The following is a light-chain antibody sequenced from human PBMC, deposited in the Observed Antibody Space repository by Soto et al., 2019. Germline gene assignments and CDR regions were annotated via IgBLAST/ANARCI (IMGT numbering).Light chain of an antibody. Sequence: DIQMTQSPSTLSASVGDRVTITCRASQSISSWLAWYQQKPGKAPKVVIYDASSLESGVPSRFSGSGSGTEFTLTISSLQPDEFATYYCQHYNSYSEAVGQGTKVDIK. J-gene: IGKJ1*01. V-gene: IGKV1-5*01. CDR2: DAS. CDR1: QSISSW. CDR3: QHYNSYSEA.